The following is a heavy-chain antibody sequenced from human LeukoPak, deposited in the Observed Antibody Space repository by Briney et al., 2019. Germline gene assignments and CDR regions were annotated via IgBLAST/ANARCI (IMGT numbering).Heavy chain of an antibody. J-gene: IGHJ3*02. CDR2: ISAYNGNT. V-gene: IGHV1-18*01. Sequence: GASVKVSCKASGYTFISYGISWVRQAPGQGLEWMGWISAYNGNTNYAQKLQGRVTMTTDTSTSTAYMELRSLRSDDTAVYYCARRLFSIFGVVIMSGAFDIWGQGTMVTVSS. CDR3: ARRLFSIFGVVIMSGAFDI. D-gene: IGHD3-3*01. CDR1: GYTFISYG.